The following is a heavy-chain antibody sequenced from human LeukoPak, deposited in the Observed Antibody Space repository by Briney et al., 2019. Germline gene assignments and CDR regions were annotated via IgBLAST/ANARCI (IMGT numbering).Heavy chain of an antibody. CDR2: ISGSGGST. J-gene: IGHJ4*02. V-gene: IGHV3-23*01. D-gene: IGHD1-1*01. Sequence: GGSLRLSCAASGFTFSSYAMSWVRQAPGKGLEWVSAISGSGGSTYYADSVKGRFTISRDNSKNTLHLQMNSLRAEDTAVYYCATVAGLERDSDYWGQGTLVTVSS. CDR1: GFTFSSYA. CDR3: ATVAGLERDSDY.